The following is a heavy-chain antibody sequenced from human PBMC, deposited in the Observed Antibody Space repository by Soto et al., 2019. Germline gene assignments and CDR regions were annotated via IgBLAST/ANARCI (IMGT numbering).Heavy chain of an antibody. J-gene: IGHJ5*02. V-gene: IGHV4-4*07. CDR2: IQMSGTT. CDR1: GASVRSYH. CDR3: AKDRSTMRWFDP. Sequence: SETLSLTCAVSGASVRSYHWSWIRQAAGKGLEWIGRIQMSGTTNYNPSLKTRVTMSLDTSKNEVSLRMASVTAADTAVYFCAKDRSTMRWFDPWGQGILVTVSS. D-gene: IGHD1-1*01.